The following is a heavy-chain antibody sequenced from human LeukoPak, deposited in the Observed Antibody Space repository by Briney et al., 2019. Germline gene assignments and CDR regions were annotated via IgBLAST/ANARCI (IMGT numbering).Heavy chain of an antibody. Sequence: ASVKVSCKASGGTFSSYAISWVRQAPGQGLEWMGGIIPIFGTANYAQKFQGRVTITTDESTSTAYMELSSLRSEDTAVYYCARKRGSPTGDAFDIWGQGTMVTVSS. CDR1: GGTFSSYA. D-gene: IGHD1-26*01. V-gene: IGHV1-69*05. CDR2: IIPIFGTA. J-gene: IGHJ3*02. CDR3: ARKRGSPTGDAFDI.